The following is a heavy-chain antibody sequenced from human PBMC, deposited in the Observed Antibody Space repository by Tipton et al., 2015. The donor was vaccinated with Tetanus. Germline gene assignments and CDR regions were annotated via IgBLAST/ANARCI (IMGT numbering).Heavy chain of an antibody. CDR2: ISSSSRYI. D-gene: IGHD5-24*01. J-gene: IGHJ4*02. CDR3: ARGCRRDGYNFRSPSPGHTLN. CDR1: GFTFSRYA. Sequence: SLRLSCAASGFTFSRYAMSWVRQAPGKGLEWVSSISSSSRYIYYADSVKGRFAISRDNAKNSLYLQMNSLRAEDTAVYYCARGCRRDGYNFRSPSPGHTLNWGQGTLVTVSS. V-gene: IGHV3-21*04.